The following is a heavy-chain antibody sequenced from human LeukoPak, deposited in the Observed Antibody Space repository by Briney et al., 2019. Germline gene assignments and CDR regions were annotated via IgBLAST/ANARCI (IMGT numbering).Heavy chain of an antibody. D-gene: IGHD3-3*01. CDR1: GYTLTEMS. V-gene: IGHV1-24*01. J-gene: IGHJ4*02. CDR2: FDPEDGET. CDR3: ATGRRITISGVVTMEDF. Sequence: VASVKVSRKVSGYTLTEMSMQWVRQAPGKGLEWVGGFDPEDGETTYAQKLQGRVTLTEDTSTHTAYMELSSLRSEDTGVYYCATGRRITISGVVTMEDFWGQGTLVTVSS.